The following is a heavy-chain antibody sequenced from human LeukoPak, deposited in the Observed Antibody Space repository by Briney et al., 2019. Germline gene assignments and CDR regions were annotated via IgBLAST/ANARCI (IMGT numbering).Heavy chain of an antibody. Sequence: GGSLRLSCAASGFTFDDYAMHWVRQAPGKGLEWVSGISWNSGSIGYADSVKGRFTISRDNAKNSLYLQMNSLRAEDTALYYCAKTLLRYSSSWTCFDYWGQGTLVTVSS. V-gene: IGHV3-9*01. CDR3: AKTLLRYSSSWTCFDY. D-gene: IGHD6-13*01. CDR1: GFTFDDYA. CDR2: ISWNSGSI. J-gene: IGHJ4*02.